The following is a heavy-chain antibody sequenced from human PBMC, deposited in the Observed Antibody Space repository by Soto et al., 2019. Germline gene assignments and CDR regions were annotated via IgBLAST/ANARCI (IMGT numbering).Heavy chain of an antibody. V-gene: IGHV3-23*01. CDR1: GFTFSAYA. D-gene: IGHD3-10*01. CDR3: AKRPVLPSDKTAFDV. Sequence: EVQLLESGGGLVQPGGSLRLSCAASGFTFSAYAMSWVRQAPGKGLEWVSAVSNNGANTFYADSLKGRFTVSRDNSKNTLYLQMNSLRAEDTAMYYCAKRPVLPSDKTAFDVWGQGTMVTVSS. CDR2: VSNNGANT. J-gene: IGHJ3*01.